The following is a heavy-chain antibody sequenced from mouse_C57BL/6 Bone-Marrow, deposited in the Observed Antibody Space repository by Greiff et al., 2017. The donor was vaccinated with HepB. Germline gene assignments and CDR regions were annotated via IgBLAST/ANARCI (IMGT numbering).Heavy chain of an antibody. D-gene: IGHD2-12*01. CDR2: IYPRSGNT. V-gene: IGHV1-81*01. Sequence: VKLMESGAELARPGASVKLSCKASGYTFTSYGISWVKQSTGQGLEWIGEIYPRSGNTYYNEKFKGKATLTADKSSSTAYMELRSLTSEDSAVYFCARLRRGFAYWGQGTLVTVSA. J-gene: IGHJ3*01. CDR1: GYTFTSYG. CDR3: ARLRRGFAY.